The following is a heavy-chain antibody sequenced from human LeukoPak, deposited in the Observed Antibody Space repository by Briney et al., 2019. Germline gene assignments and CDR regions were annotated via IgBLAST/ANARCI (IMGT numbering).Heavy chain of an antibody. D-gene: IGHD4-17*01. CDR3: TRDRNDYGDPDAFDI. CDR1: GFTFSDFA. CDR2: ITRVSTYI. Sequence: GGSLKLSCAASGFTFSDFAMNWVRQAPGKGLECVSSITRVSTYIYYAESVQGRFTISRDNHKDLLYLQLNSLRGDDTGIYYCTRDRNDYGDPDAFDIWGQGTVVTVAS. V-gene: IGHV3-21*01. J-gene: IGHJ3*02.